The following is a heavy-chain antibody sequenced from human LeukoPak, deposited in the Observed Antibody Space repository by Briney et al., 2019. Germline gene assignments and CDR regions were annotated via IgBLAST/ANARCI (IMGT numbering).Heavy chain of an antibody. CDR1: GGSISSYY. D-gene: IGHD2-15*01. CDR3: ARSTVCSGGSCHFDY. Sequence: SETLSLTCTVSGGSISSYYWSWIRQPPGKGLEWIGYIYYSGSTNYNPSLKSRVTISVDTSKNQFSLKLSSVTAADTAVYYCARSTVCSGGSCHFDYWGQGTLVTVSS. V-gene: IGHV4-59*08. CDR2: IYYSGST. J-gene: IGHJ4*02.